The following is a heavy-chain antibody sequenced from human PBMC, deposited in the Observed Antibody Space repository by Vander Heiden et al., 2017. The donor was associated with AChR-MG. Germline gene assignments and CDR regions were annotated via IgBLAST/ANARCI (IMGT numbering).Heavy chain of an antibody. V-gene: IGHV1-46*01. CDR2: INPSGGST. Sequence: QPVQSGAVARRPRACVGISCQSSGDTFTTYLHWVRLAHGPGLAWRAMINPSGGSTSDTQKCQGRITMTRDTSTTTFYMELSSLISEDSAVYYCASDKGVWGKGTMVTVSS. CDR3: ASDKGV. J-gene: IGHJ6*04. CDR1: GDTFTTY.